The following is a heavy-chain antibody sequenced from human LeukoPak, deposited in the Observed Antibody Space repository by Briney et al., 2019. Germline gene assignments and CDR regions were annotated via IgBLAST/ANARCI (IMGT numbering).Heavy chain of an antibody. CDR3: VKEIDTLGTNAFDI. D-gene: IGHD2-15*01. CDR1: GFTFDDYT. CDR2: IIGDGVKT. V-gene: IGHV3-43*01. J-gene: IGHJ3*02. Sequence: PGGSLRLSCAASGFTFDDYTMHWVRQAPGKGLEWVSLIIGDGVKTYYADSVRVRFTISRDNSKGSLYLQMNSIRTEDTAMYYCVKEIDTLGTNAFDIWGKGTMVTVSS.